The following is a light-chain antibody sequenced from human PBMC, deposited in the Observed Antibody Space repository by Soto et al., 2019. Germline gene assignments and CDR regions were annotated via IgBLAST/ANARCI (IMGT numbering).Light chain of an antibody. J-gene: IGKJ1*01. CDR2: DAS. Sequence: IHMTHSPSTLSASLGDRVTITFRASQSISSWLAWYQQKLGRAPRLLIYDASSLESGVPSRFSGSGYGTEFTLTISSLQPDDFATYYCQQYMSYSFGQGTKVDI. V-gene: IGKV1-5*01. CDR3: QQYMSYS. CDR1: QSISSW.